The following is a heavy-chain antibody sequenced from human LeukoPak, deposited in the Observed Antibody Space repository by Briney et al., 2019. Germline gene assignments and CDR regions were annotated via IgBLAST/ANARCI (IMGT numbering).Heavy chain of an antibody. J-gene: IGHJ6*03. CDR1: GGSFSGYY. CDR3: ARGRYWRVVTMIVVPGNYYYMDV. CDR2: INHSGST. D-gene: IGHD3-22*01. Sequence: ETLSLTCAVYGGSFSGYYWSWIRQPPGKGLEWTGEINHSGSTNYNPSLKSRVTISVDTSKNQFSLKLSSVTAADTAVYYCARGRYWRVVTMIVVPGNYYYMDVWGKGTTVTVSS. V-gene: IGHV4-34*01.